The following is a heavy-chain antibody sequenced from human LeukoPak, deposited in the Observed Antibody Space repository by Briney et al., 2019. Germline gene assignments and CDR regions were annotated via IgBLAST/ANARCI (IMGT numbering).Heavy chain of an antibody. J-gene: IGHJ4*02. CDR1: GFTFSRYW. D-gene: IGHD4-23*01. Sequence: GGSLRLSCEASGFTFSRYWMHWVRQAPGKGLEWVSGISGSGDSTYYADSVKGRFTISRDNAKNTLYLQMNSLRVEDTAVYYCARGRPHGNDYWGQGTLVTVSS. CDR3: ARGRPHGNDY. CDR2: ISGSGDST. V-gene: IGHV3-74*01.